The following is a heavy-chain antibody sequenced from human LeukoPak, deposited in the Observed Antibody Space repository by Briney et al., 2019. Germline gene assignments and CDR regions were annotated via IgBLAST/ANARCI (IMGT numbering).Heavy chain of an antibody. Sequence: SQTLSLTCTVSDDSITSGSYSWSWIRHHPGKGLEWVGYIKNSGTTHYNPSLKSRVTISVDRSKNQFSLKLSSVTAADTAVCYCARGGEDWFDPWGQGILVTVSS. J-gene: IGHJ5*02. CDR2: IKNSGTT. D-gene: IGHD1-26*01. CDR1: DDSITSGSYS. V-gene: IGHV4-30-2*01. CDR3: ARGGEDWFDP.